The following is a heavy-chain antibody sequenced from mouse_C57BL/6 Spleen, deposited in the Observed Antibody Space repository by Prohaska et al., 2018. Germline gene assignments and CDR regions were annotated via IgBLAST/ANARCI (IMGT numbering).Heavy chain of an antibody. CDR1: GYTFTSYW. J-gene: IGHJ1*03. CDR2: IDPSYSYT. Sequence: QVQLQQPGAELVRPGTSVKLSCKASGYTFTSYWMHWVKQRPGQGLEWIGVIDPSYSYTNYNQKFKGKATLTVDTSSSTAYMQLSSLTSEDSAVYYCHYYGSSYWYFDVWGTGTTVTVSS. D-gene: IGHD1-1*01. CDR3: HYYGSSYWYFDV. V-gene: IGHV1-59*01.